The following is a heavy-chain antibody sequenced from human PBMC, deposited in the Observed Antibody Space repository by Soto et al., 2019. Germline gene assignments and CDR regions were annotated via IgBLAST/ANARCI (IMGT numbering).Heavy chain of an antibody. CDR3: ARPGQDIVVVPAAISGPFDI. J-gene: IGHJ3*02. CDR1: GYSFTSYW. CDR2: IYPGDSDT. V-gene: IGHV5-51*01. D-gene: IGHD2-2*01. Sequence: PGESLKISCKGSGYSFTSYWIGWVRQMPGKGLEWMGTIYPGDSDTRYSPSFQGQVTISADKSISTAYLQWSSLKASDTAMYYCARPGQDIVVVPAAISGPFDIWGQGTMVTVSS.